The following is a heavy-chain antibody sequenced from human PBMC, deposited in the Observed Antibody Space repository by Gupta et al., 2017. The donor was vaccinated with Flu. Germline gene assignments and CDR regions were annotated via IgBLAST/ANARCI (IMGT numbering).Heavy chain of an antibody. D-gene: IGHD1-7*01. Sequence: EVQLVESGGGLVQPGGSLRLSCAASGFTVSSNYMSWVRQAPGKGLEWVSVIYSGGSTYYADSVKGRFTISRDNSKSTLYLQMNSLRAEDTAVYYCASSENWNYYYYYYYGMDVWGQGTTVTVSS. V-gene: IGHV3-66*02. CDR1: GFTVSSNY. J-gene: IGHJ6*02. CDR2: IYSGGST. CDR3: ASSENWNYYYYYYYGMDV.